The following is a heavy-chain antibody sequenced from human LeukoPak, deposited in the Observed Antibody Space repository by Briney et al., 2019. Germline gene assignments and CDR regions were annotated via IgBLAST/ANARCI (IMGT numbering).Heavy chain of an antibody. J-gene: IGHJ4*02. CDR2: IYYSGST. V-gene: IGHV4-30-4*08. CDR3: ARDPITMVRGVIPHSDY. Sequence: SETLSLTCTVSGGSISSGDYYWSWIRQPPGKGLEWIEYIYYSGSTYYNPSLKSRVTISVDTSKNQFSLKLSSVTAADTAVYYCARDPITMVRGVIPHSDYWGQGTLVTVSS. CDR1: GGSISSGDYY. D-gene: IGHD3-10*01.